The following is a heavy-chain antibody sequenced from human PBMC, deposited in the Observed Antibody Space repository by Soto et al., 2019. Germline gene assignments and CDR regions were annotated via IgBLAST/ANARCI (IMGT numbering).Heavy chain of an antibody. V-gene: IGHV4-34*01. Sequence: QVQLQQWGAGLLKPSETLSLTCAVYGGSFSGYYWSWIRQPPGKGLEWIGEINHSGSTNYNPSLKSLVTISVDPSKNQFSLKLSSVTAADTAVYYWSRAKLLWFGGGVDFWGQGTLVTVSS. CDR1: GGSFSGYY. CDR2: INHSGST. D-gene: IGHD3-10*01. CDR3: SRAKLLWFGGGVDF. J-gene: IGHJ4*02.